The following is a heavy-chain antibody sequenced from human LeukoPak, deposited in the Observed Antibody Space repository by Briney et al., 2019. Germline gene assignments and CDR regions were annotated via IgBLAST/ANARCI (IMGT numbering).Heavy chain of an antibody. V-gene: IGHV1-69*13. CDR3: ARGLYQLLYPIRDQPFDY. J-gene: IGHJ4*02. CDR2: IIPIFGTA. D-gene: IGHD2-2*02. Sequence: EASVKVSCKASGGTFSSYAISWVRQAPGQGLEWMGGIIPIFGTANYAQKFQGRVTITADESTSTAYMALSSLRSEDTAVYYCARGLYQLLYPIRDQPFDYWGQGTLVTVSS. CDR1: GGTFSSYA.